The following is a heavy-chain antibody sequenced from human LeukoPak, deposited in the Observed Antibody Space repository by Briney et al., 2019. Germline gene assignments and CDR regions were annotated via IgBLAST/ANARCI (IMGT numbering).Heavy chain of an antibody. D-gene: IGHD5-18*01. J-gene: IGHJ5*02. CDR1: GYSFTSYW. Sequence: GESLKISCKGSGYSFTSYWIGWVRQMPGKGLEWMGIIYPGDSDTRYSPSFQGQVTISADKSISTAYLQWSSLKASDTAMYYCARCAGYSYGYNWFDPWGQGTLVTVSS. CDR2: IYPGDSDT. V-gene: IGHV5-51*01. CDR3: ARCAGYSYGYNWFDP.